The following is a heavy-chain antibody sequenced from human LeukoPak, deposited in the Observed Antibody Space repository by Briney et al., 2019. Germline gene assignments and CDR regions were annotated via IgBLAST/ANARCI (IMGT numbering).Heavy chain of an antibody. Sequence: PAGSLRLSCAASGFTFDDYAMHWVRQAPGKGLEWVSGISSNSENRGYAESVKGRFTISRDDAKNSLFLQMNSLRTEDTALYYCAKAWQWLAPFDYWGQGTLVTVSS. CDR3: AKAWQWLAPFDY. J-gene: IGHJ4*02. CDR1: GFTFDDYA. V-gene: IGHV3-9*01. D-gene: IGHD6-19*01. CDR2: ISSNSENR.